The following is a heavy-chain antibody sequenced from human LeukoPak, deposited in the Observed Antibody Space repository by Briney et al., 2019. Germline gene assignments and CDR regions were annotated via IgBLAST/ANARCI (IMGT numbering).Heavy chain of an antibody. D-gene: IGHD2-2*01. CDR3: ATTADQLTPLGY. Sequence: PSETLSLTCTVSGGSISSSSYYWGWIRQPPGKGLEWIGEIYHSGSTNYNPSLKSRVTISVDKSKNQFSLKLSSVTAADTAVYYCATTADQLTPLGYWGQGTLVTVSS. CDR1: GGSISSSSYY. CDR2: IYHSGST. V-gene: IGHV4-39*07. J-gene: IGHJ4*02.